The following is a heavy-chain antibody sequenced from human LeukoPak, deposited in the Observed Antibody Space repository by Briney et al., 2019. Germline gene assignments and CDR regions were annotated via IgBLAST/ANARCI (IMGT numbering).Heavy chain of an antibody. D-gene: IGHD3-9*01. Sequence: SETLSLTCTVSGGSFSTYYWSWIRQPPEKGLEWIGYIYYSGSTNYNPSLKSRVTISVDTSKNQFSLKLSSVTAADTAVYYCARMYYDILAGYSFDYWGQGTLVTVSS. CDR3: ARMYYDILAGYSFDY. CDR2: IYYSGST. CDR1: GGSFSTYY. J-gene: IGHJ4*02. V-gene: IGHV4-59*01.